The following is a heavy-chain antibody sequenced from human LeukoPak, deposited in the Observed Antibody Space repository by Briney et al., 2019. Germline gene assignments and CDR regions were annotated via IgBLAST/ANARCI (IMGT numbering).Heavy chain of an antibody. D-gene: IGHD3-3*01. V-gene: IGHV3-23*01. J-gene: IGHJ4*02. Sequence: PGGSLRLSCAASGFPVSDNYMSWVRQAPGKGLEWVSTISGSGVSTYYADSVKGQFTISRDNSKNTLYLQMNSLRAEDTAVYYCAKEEWLLAVYFDYWGQGTLVTVSS. CDR1: GFPVSDNY. CDR3: AKEEWLLAVYFDY. CDR2: ISGSGVST.